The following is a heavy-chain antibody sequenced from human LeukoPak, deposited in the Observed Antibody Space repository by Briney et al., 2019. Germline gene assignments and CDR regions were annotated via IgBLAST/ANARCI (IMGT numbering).Heavy chain of an antibody. CDR2: IHDSGST. D-gene: IGHD3-3*01. V-gene: IGHV4-59*01. J-gene: IGHJ4*02. Sequence: SETLSLTCFVSGGSISTYYWSWIRQSPGKGLEWIAYIHDSGSTNYNPSLKSRVTISVDTSKNQFSLRLSSVTAADTAVYYCARMEYYFDYWGQGTLVTVSP. CDR1: GGSISTYY. CDR3: ARMEYYFDY.